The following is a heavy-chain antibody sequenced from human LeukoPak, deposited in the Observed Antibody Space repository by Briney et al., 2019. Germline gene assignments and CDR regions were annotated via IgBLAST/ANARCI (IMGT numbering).Heavy chain of an antibody. CDR2: INPSGGST. CDR3: ARSNNWNYEENWFDP. CDR1: GYTLTSYY. D-gene: IGHD1-7*01. V-gene: IGHV1-46*01. Sequence: ASVKVSCKASGYTLTSYYMHWVRQAPGQGLEWMGIINPSGGSTSYAQKFQGRVTMTRDTSTSTVYMELSSLRSEDTAVYYCARSNNWNYEENWFDPWGQGTLVTVSS. J-gene: IGHJ5*02.